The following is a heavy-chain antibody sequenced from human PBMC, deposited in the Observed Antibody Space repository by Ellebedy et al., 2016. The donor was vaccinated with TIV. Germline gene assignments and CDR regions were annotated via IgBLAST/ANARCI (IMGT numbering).Heavy chain of an antibody. D-gene: IGHD3-10*01. V-gene: IGHV4-34*01. CDR1: GGSISTYY. CDR3: ARFGSY. J-gene: IGHJ4*02. Sequence: SETLSLTXTVSGGSISTYYWSWIRKPPGKGLEWIGEINRSGSTNYSPSLKSRVNISVDTSKNHFSLKLSSVTAADTAVYYCARFGSYWGQGTLVTVSS. CDR2: INRSGST.